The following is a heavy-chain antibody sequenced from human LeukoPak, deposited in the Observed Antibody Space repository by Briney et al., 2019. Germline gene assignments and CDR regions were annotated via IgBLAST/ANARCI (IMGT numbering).Heavy chain of an antibody. CDR3: ARAKIVDYGVRPPDY. J-gene: IGHJ4*02. D-gene: IGHD4-17*01. CDR1: GYTLTELS. Sequence: EASVKVSCKVSGYTLTELSIHWVRQAPGKGLEWMGGFNPENKETIYAEKFQGRVTITRNTSISTAYMELSSLRSEDTAVYYCARAKIVDYGVRPPDYWGQGTLVTVSS. V-gene: IGHV1-24*01. CDR2: FNPENKET.